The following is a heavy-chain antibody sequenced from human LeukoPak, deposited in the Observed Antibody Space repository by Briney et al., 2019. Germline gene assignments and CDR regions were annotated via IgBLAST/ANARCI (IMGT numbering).Heavy chain of an antibody. CDR1: GFTFSDYY. CDR2: ISSSGSTI. J-gene: IGHJ3*02. D-gene: IGHD2-2*03. V-gene: IGHV3-11*01. Sequence: KPGGSLRLSYAASGFTFSDYYMSWIRQAPGKGLEWVSYISSSGSTIYYADSVKGRFTISRDNAKNSLYLQMNSLRAEDTAVYYCASVGSWENAFDIWGQGTMVTVSS. CDR3: ASVGSWENAFDI.